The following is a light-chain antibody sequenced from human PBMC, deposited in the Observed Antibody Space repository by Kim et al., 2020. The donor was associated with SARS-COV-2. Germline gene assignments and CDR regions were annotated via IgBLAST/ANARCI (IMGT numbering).Light chain of an antibody. CDR3: QQTYIAPRT. J-gene: IGKJ1*01. V-gene: IGKV1-39*01. CDR2: AAS. Sequence: AAVGDRVTITCRASQSISTYLNWYQQMPGKAPKLLIYAASNLQSGVPSRFSGSGSGTDFTLTINTLQPEDLATYVCQQTYIAPRTFGQGTKVDIK. CDR1: QSISTY.